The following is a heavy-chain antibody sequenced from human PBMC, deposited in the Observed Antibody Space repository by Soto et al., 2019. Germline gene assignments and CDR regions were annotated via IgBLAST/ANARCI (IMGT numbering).Heavy chain of an antibody. CDR2: INPSGGST. CDR1: GYTFTSYY. Sequence: ASVKVSFKASGYTFTSYYMHWVRQAPGQGLEWMGIINPSGGSTSYAQKFQGRVTMTRDTSTSTVYMELSSLRSEDTAVYYCAREQNRITMVRGAWNYWGQGTLVTVSS. CDR3: AREQNRITMVRGAWNY. V-gene: IGHV1-46*01. J-gene: IGHJ4*02. D-gene: IGHD3-10*01.